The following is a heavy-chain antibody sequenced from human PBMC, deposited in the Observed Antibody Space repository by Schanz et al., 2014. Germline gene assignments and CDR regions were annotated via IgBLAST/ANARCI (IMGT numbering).Heavy chain of an antibody. Sequence: QLQLVQSGAEVKKPGSSVKVSCTASGGTFSSYTISWIRQAPGQGLEWMGRIIPVLAIADYAQKFQGRVTITADKSTSTAYMELSSLRSEDTAVYYCAREVGLYDRGWFDPWGQGTLVTVSS. J-gene: IGHJ5*02. CDR3: AREVGLYDRGWFDP. CDR2: IIPVLAIA. V-gene: IGHV1-69*08. CDR1: GGTFSSYT. D-gene: IGHD3-22*01.